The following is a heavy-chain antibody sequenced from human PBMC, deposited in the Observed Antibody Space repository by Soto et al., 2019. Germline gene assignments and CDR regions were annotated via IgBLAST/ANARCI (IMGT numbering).Heavy chain of an antibody. D-gene: IGHD4-17*01. J-gene: IGHJ5*02. Sequence: ASVKVSCKASGYTFTSYYMHWVRQAPGQGLEWMGIINPSGGSTSYAQKFQGRVTMTRDTSTSTVYMELSSLRSEDTAVYYCARSGSKLRVANWFDPWGQGTLVTVSS. CDR2: INPSGGST. V-gene: IGHV1-46*01. CDR3: ARSGSKLRVANWFDP. CDR1: GYTFTSYY.